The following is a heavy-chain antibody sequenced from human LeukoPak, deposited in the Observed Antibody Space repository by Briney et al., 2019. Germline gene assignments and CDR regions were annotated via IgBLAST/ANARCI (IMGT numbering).Heavy chain of an antibody. CDR2: ISAYNGNT. CDR3: ARTESGYSYGYTYYYYGMDV. Sequence: ASVKVSCKASGYTFTSYGISWVRQAPGQGLGWMGWISAYNGNTNYAQKLQGRVTMTTDTSTSTAYMELRSLRSDDTAVYYCARTESGYSYGYTYYYYGMDVWGQGTTVTVSS. J-gene: IGHJ6*02. V-gene: IGHV1-18*01. D-gene: IGHD5-18*01. CDR1: GYTFTSYG.